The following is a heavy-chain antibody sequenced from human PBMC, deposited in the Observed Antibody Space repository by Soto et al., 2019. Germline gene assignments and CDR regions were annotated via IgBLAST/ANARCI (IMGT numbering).Heavy chain of an antibody. J-gene: IGHJ4*02. CDR3: ARRDSGYDSYGY. V-gene: IGHV4-59*08. CDR1: GGSISSYY. Sequence: PSETLSLTCTVSGGSISSYYWSWIRQPPGKGLEWIGYIYYSGSTNYNPSLKSRVTISVDTSKNQFSLKLSSVTAADTAVYYCARRDSGYDSYGYWGQGTLVTVSS. CDR2: IYYSGST. D-gene: IGHD5-12*01.